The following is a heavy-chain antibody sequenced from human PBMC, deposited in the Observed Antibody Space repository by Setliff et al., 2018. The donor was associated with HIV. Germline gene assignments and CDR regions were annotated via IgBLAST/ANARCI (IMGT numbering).Heavy chain of an antibody. CDR3: ARDPPGYGDSNDY. J-gene: IGHJ4*02. V-gene: IGHV4-34*01. D-gene: IGHD4-17*01. CDR2: INHSGST. Sequence: SETLSLTCAVYGGSFSGYYWSWIRQPPGKGLEWIGEINHSGSTNYNPSLKSRLTISVDTSKNQFSLKLRSVTAADTAVYYCARDPPGYGDSNDYWGQGTLVTVS. CDR1: GGSFSGYY.